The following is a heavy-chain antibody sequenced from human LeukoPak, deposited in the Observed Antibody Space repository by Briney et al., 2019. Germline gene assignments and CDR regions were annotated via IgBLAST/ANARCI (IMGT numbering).Heavy chain of an antibody. D-gene: IGHD1-7*01. Sequence: PSEILSLTCTVSGGSISGYFWSWIRQPAGKGLEWIGRIHTSGSTNYNSSLKSRLTMSVDTSRNQFSLKLDSVTAADTAVYYCARGFRLTGTTPQSWIDPWGQGTLVTVAS. V-gene: IGHV4-4*07. CDR3: ARGFRLTGTTPQSWIDP. CDR2: IHTSGST. J-gene: IGHJ5*02. CDR1: GGSISGYF.